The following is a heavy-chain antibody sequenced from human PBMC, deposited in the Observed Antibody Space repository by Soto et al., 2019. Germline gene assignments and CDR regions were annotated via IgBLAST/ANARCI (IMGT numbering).Heavy chain of an antibody. V-gene: IGHV4-59*11. J-gene: IGHJ3*02. D-gene: IGHD2-15*01. Sequence: QVQLQESGPRLVKPSETLSLTCSVSGVSIGSHFWSWIRQAPGKGPELVGYIYHTVNTNYNPALKSRVTIAMDTSENQLSLQLSCVTAADTAVYYCARLQYTVVTALDIWGQGTMVTVSS. CDR2: IYHTVNT. CDR1: GVSIGSHF. CDR3: ARLQYTVVTALDI.